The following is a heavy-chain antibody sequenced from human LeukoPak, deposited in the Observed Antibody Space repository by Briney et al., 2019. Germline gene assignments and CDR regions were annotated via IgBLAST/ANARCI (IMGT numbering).Heavy chain of an antibody. Sequence: PSETLSLTCTVFGDSVSSSNYYWAWFRQPPGKGLEWIGSIYYSGSTYYNPSLKSRVTISVDTSKNQFSLKLSSVTAADTAVYYCARRRVGAIDYWGQGTLVTVSS. V-gene: IGHV4-39*01. D-gene: IGHD1-26*01. CDR1: GDSVSSSNYY. CDR2: IYYSGST. J-gene: IGHJ4*02. CDR3: ARRRVGAIDY.